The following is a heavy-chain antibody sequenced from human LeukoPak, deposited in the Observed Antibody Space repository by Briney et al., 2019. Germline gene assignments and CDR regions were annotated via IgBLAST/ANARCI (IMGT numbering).Heavy chain of an antibody. CDR2: INPSGGST. CDR1: GYTFTSYY. CDR3: ARDVAAAGTPYYYYGMDV. D-gene: IGHD6-13*01. V-gene: IGHV1-46*01. Sequence: GASVKVSCKASGYTFTSYYMHWVRKAPGQGLEWMGIINPSGGSTSYAQKFQGRVTMTRDTSTSTVYMELSSLRSEDTAVYYCARDVAAAGTPYYYYGMDVWGQGTTVTVSS. J-gene: IGHJ6*02.